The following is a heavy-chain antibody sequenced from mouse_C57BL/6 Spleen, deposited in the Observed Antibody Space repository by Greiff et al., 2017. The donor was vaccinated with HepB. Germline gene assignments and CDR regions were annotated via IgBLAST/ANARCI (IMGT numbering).Heavy chain of an antibody. CDR3: ARSQVWYAMDY. J-gene: IGHJ4*01. V-gene: IGHV1-64*01. CDR2: IHPNSGST. Sequence: QVQLQQSGAELVKPGASVKLSCKASGYTFTSYWMHWVKQRPGQGLEWIGMIHPNSGSTNYNEKFKSKATLTVDKSSSTAYMQLSSLTSEDSAVYYCARSQVWYAMDYWGQGTSVTVSS. CDR1: GYTFTSYW. D-gene: IGHD3-1*01.